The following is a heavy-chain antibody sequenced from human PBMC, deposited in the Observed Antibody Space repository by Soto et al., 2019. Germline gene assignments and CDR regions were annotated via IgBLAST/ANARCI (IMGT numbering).Heavy chain of an antibody. D-gene: IGHD6-6*01. V-gene: IGHV1-69*01. Sequence: QVQLVQSGTEVKKPGSSVKVSCKASGGSFSSIPISWVRQAPGQGLEWMAGIIPIFGTVHYAQNIQGRVKITADESTGNAYSELPRLRSGDTAVVFCARGGLRNSSAPRCDFDSWGQGTVVTVSS. CDR2: IIPIFGTV. J-gene: IGHJ4*02. CDR1: GGSFSSIP. CDR3: ARGGLRNSSAPRCDFDS.